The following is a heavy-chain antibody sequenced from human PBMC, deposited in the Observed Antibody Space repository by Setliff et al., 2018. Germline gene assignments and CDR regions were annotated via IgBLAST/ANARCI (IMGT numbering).Heavy chain of an antibody. D-gene: IGHD6-19*01. CDR3: ARARYSSGWYGGGGAFYYMDA. CDR1: GDSISSHF. Sequence: SETLSLTCTVSGDSISSHFWTWIRQPPGKGLEWVGHIYYTGSTSYNASVKSRVTVSLDTSKNQFSLKLTSVTAADTAVYYCARARYSSGWYGGGGAFYYMDAWGKGTTVTVSS. V-gene: IGHV4-59*08. J-gene: IGHJ6*03. CDR2: IYYTGST.